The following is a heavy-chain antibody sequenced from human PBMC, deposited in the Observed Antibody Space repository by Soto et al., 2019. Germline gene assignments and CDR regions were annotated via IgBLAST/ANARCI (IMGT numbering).Heavy chain of an antibody. CDR2: MYNSGNT. D-gene: IGHD1-1*01. CDR3: ARGAGTAYYYGMDV. V-gene: IGHV4-31*03. J-gene: IGHJ6*02. Sequence: ASETLSLTCTVSGGSITSGGYFWSWIRHYPGKGLEWIGYMYNSGNTDYTPSLKSRVTISLDTSKNRFSLRLSSVTAADTAVYYCARGAGTAYYYGMDVWGPGTTVTAP. CDR1: GGSITSGGYF.